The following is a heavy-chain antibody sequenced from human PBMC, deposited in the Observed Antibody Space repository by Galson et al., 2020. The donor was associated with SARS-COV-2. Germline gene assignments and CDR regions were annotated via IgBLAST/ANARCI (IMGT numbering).Heavy chain of an antibody. CDR1: GASIKDYY. V-gene: IGHV4-4*07. CDR3: ARGSVFDY. J-gene: IGHJ4*02. CDR2: IYPGGSH. Sequence: SETLSLTCTVSGASIKDYYWSWIRQPAGKALEWIGRIYPGGSHNYNPSLNSRVTMSVDRYKHQFSLRLRSVTAADTALYYCARGSVFDYWGQGKQVIVCS.